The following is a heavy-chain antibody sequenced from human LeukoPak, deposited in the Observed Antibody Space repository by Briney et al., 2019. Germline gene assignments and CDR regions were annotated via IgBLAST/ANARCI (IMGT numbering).Heavy chain of an antibody. CDR2: MYYSGNT. CDR3: ARSSSSTLWWFDP. D-gene: IGHD6-13*01. J-gene: IGHJ5*02. V-gene: IGHV4-59*01. Sequence: SETLSLTCTVSRGSISIYYWSWIRQPPGKGLEWIGYMYYSGNTNYNPSLKSRVTISVDTSKNQFSLKLSSVTAVDTAVYFCARSSSSTLWWFDPWGQGILVTVSS. CDR1: RGSISIYY.